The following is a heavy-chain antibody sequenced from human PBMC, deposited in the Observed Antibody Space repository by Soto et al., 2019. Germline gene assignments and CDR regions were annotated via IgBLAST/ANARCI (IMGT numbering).Heavy chain of an antibody. J-gene: IGHJ5*02. CDR1: GGSISSSPYY. D-gene: IGHD2-2*01. CDR2: FYYGGST. V-gene: IGHV4-39*01. CDR3: ASLYCTSTSCYPNWFDP. Sequence: LQLQESGPGLVKPSETLSLTCTVSGGSISSSPYYWGWIRQPPGKGLEWIGSFYYGGSTYYTPSCKSRLTMSVDTSKNQFSLRLNSVTAAVTAVYYCASLYCTSTSCYPNWFDPWGQGTLVTVSS.